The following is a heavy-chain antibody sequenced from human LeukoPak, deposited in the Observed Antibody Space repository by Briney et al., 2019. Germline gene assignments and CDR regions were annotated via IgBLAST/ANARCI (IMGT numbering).Heavy chain of an antibody. CDR1: GGSISSDY. D-gene: IGHD2-21*02. V-gene: IGHV4-59*04. CDR3: ARFYCGGDCYSGYFNY. Sequence: PSETLSLTCTVSGGSISSDYWTWIRQPPGKGLEWIGYIYYSGSTYYNPSLKSRVTISVDTSKNQFSLKLSSVTAADTAVYYCARFYCGGDCYSGYFNYWGQGTLVTVSS. CDR2: IYYSGST. J-gene: IGHJ4*02.